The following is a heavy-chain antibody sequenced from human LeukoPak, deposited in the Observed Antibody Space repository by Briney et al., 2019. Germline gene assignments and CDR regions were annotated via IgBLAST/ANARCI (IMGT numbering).Heavy chain of an antibody. V-gene: IGHV1-18*01. CDR3: ARVEGLDIVVVPAAYNYGMDV. Sequence: ASVKVSCKASGYTFTSYGISWVRQATGQGLEWMGWISAYNGNTNYAQKLQGRVTMTTDTSTSTAYMELRSLRSDDTAVYYCARVEGLDIVVVPAAYNYGMDVWGQGTTVTVSS. CDR2: ISAYNGNT. D-gene: IGHD2-2*03. CDR1: GYTFTSYG. J-gene: IGHJ6*02.